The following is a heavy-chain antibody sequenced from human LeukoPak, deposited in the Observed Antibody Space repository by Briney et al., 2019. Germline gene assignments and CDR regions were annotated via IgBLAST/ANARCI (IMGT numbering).Heavy chain of an antibody. J-gene: IGHJ5*02. V-gene: IGHV3-7*01. CDR1: GSTFSSYW. CDR2: IKQDGSEK. D-gene: IGHD3-10*01. Sequence: GGSLRLSCAASGSTFSSYWMSWVRQAQGKGLEWVANIKQDGSEKYYVDSVKGRFTISRDNAKNSLYLQMNSLRAEDTAVYYCARDSANWFDPWGQGTLVTVSS. CDR3: ARDSANWFDP.